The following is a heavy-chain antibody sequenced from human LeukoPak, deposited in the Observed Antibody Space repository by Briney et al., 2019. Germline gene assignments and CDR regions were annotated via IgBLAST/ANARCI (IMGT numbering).Heavy chain of an antibody. J-gene: IGHJ4*02. Sequence: VASVKASCKASGYTFTGYYMHWVRQAPGQGLEWMGWINPNSGGTNYAQKFQGWVTMTRDTSISTAYMELSRLRSDDTAVYYCAREGVAGTGLDYWGQGTLVTVSS. CDR2: INPNSGGT. D-gene: IGHD6-13*01. V-gene: IGHV1-2*04. CDR1: GYTFTGYY. CDR3: AREGVAGTGLDY.